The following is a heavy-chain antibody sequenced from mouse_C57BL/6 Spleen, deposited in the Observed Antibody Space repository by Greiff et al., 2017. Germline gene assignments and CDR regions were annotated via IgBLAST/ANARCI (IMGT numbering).Heavy chain of an antibody. CDR1: GYAFSSYW. J-gene: IGHJ2*01. D-gene: IGHD1-1*01. CDR3: ARNTYYYGSSSYYFDY. CDR2: IYPGDGDT. V-gene: IGHV1-80*01. Sequence: VKLQESGAELVKPGASVKISCKASGYAFSSYWMNWVKQRPGKGLEWIGQIYPGDGDTNYNGKFKGKAKLTADKSSSTAYMQLSSLTSEDSAVYFCARNTYYYGSSSYYFDYWGQGTTLTVSS.